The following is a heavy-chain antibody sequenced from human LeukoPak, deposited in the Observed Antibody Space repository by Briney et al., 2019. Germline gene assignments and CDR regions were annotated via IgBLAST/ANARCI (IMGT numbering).Heavy chain of an antibody. J-gene: IGHJ5*02. CDR1: GYSISSGYY. V-gene: IGHV4-38-2*02. CDR2: IYHSGNT. Sequence: PSETLSLTCTVSGYSISSGYYWAWIRQPPGKGLECIGSIYHSGNTYYKPSLKSRVTISLDTSKNQFSLMVSSVTAADTAVDYCARDEYSSGRNWFDPWGQGTLVTVSS. D-gene: IGHD3-22*01. CDR3: ARDEYSSGRNWFDP.